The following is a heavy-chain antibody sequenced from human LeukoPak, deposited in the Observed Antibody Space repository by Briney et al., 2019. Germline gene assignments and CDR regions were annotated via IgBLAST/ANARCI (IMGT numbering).Heavy chain of an antibody. CDR2: MNPNSGNT. D-gene: IGHD3-3*01. CDR3: ARGLGDDFWSGYPIDP. J-gene: IGHJ5*02. Sequence: GASVKVSCKASGGTFSSYAINWVRQATGQGLEWMGWMNPNSGNTGYAQKFQGRVTITRNTSISTAYMELSSLRSEDTAVYYCARGLGDDFWSGYPIDPWGQGTLVTVSS. CDR1: GGTFSSYA. V-gene: IGHV1-8*03.